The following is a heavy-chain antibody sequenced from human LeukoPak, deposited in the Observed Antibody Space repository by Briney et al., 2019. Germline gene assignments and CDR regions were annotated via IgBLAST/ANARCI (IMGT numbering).Heavy chain of an antibody. CDR3: ARPSADWNDEFDY. V-gene: IGHV5-51*01. J-gene: IGHJ4*02. CDR1: GYSFTSYW. CDR2: IYPGDSDT. D-gene: IGHD1-1*01. Sequence: GESLKISCKGSGYSFTSYWIGWVRQMPGKGLEWMGIIYPGDSDTRYSPSFQGQVTISADKSISTAYPQWSSLKASDTAMYYCARPSADWNDEFDYWGQGTLVTVSS.